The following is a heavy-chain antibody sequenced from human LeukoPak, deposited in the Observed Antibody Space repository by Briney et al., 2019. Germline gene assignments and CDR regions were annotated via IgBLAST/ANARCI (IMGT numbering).Heavy chain of an antibody. CDR2: IYTSGST. V-gene: IGHV4-4*08. CDR3: ARGGYSSSWDYYYYYMDV. D-gene: IGHD6-13*01. CDR1: GGSISSYY. J-gene: IGHJ6*03. Sequence: SETLSLTCTVSGGSISSYYWSWIRQPPGKGLEWIGRIYTSGSTNYNPSLKSRVTISVDTSKNQFSLKLSSVTAADTAVYYCARGGYSSSWDYYYYYMDVWGKGTTVTVSS.